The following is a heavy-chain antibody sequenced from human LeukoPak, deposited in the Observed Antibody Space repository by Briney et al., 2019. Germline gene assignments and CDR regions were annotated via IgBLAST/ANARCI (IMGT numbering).Heavy chain of an antibody. D-gene: IGHD1-26*01. Sequence: ASETLSLTCTVSGGSISSSSYYWGWIRQPPGKGLEWIGSIYYSGSTYYNPSLKSRVTISVDTSKNQFSLKLSSVTAADTAMYYCARHVGSGSWFDYWGQGTLVTVSS. CDR1: GGSISSSSYY. V-gene: IGHV4-39*01. CDR2: IYYSGST. J-gene: IGHJ4*02. CDR3: ARHVGSGSWFDY.